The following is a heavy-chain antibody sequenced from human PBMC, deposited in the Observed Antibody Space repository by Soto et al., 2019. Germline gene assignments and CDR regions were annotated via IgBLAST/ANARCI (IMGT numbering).Heavy chain of an antibody. J-gene: IGHJ6*02. CDR1: GYTFINYG. CDR3: ARGALVGPHTLYGMDF. CDR2: ISANNGNT. V-gene: IGHV1-18*01. Sequence: QVQLVQSGAEVKKPGDSVKVSCKASGYTFINYGFSWVRQAPGQGLEWMGWISANNGNTNYAQNLQGRVTMTTDTSASTAYMELRSLRSDDTAVFYCARGALVGPHTLYGMDFWGQGTTVTVSS.